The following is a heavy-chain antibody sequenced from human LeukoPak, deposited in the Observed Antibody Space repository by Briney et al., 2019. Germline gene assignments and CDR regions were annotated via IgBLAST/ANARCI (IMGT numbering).Heavy chain of an antibody. CDR1: GFTFSSYS. J-gene: IGHJ3*02. CDR2: ISSSSSYI. D-gene: IGHD1-26*01. Sequence: GGSLRLSCAASGFTFSSYSMNWVRQAPGKGLELVSSISSSSSYIYYADSVKGRFTISRDNAKNSLYLQMNSLRAEDTAVYYCARVGASGGLDAFDIWGQGTMVTVSS. CDR3: ARVGASGGLDAFDI. V-gene: IGHV3-21*01.